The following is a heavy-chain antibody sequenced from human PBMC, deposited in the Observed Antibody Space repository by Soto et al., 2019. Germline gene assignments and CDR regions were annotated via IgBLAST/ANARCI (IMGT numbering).Heavy chain of an antibody. D-gene: IGHD2-15*01. CDR1: GGSISSGAYY. J-gene: IGHJ3*02. V-gene: IGHV4-31*03. CDR3: ARNPPPLCPSPCCHALGI. Sequence: SETLSLTCSVSGGSISSGAYYWNWIRQHPRKGLEWIGYIYYSGTTYYNPSLGSRVSISADTSKNQFSLKLNSVTVADTAAYFCARNPPPLCPSPCCHALGILRQVTMV. CDR2: IYYSGTT.